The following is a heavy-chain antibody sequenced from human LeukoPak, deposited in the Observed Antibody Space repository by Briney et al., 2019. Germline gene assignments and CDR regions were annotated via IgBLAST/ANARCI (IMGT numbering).Heavy chain of an antibody. V-gene: IGHV3-30*03. D-gene: IGHD2-15*01. J-gene: IGHJ6*02. Sequence: GGSLRLSCAASGFTFSSYGMHWVRQAPGKGLEWVAVISYDGSNKYYADSVKGRFTISRDNSKNTLYLQMNSLRAEDTAVYHCARDLPGGTLSYYYYGMDVWGQGTTVTVSS. CDR1: GFTFSSYG. CDR2: ISYDGSNK. CDR3: ARDLPGGTLSYYYYGMDV.